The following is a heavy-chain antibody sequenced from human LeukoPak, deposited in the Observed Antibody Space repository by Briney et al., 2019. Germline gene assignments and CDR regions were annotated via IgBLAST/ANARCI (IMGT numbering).Heavy chain of an antibody. D-gene: IGHD2-15*01. CDR2: ISYDGSNK. CDR1: GFTFSSYG. CDR3: AKDGYSAHGNYFDY. Sequence: GGSLRLSCAASGFTFSSYGMHWVRQAPGKGLEWVAVISYDGSNKYYADSVKGRFTISRDNSKNTLYLQMNSLRAEDTAVYYCAKDGYSAHGNYFDYWGQGTLVTVSS. J-gene: IGHJ4*02. V-gene: IGHV3-30*18.